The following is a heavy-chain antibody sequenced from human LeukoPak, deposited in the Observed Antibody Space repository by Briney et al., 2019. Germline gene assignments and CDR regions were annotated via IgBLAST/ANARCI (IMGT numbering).Heavy chain of an antibody. CDR3: VLPFGGREEFYFGY. D-gene: IGHD3-16*01. CDR1: GFSLSTSGVG. CDR2: IYWNDEK. V-gene: IGHV2-5*01. Sequence: SGPTLVKPTQTLTLTCTFSGFSLSTSGVGVGWIRQPPGKALEWLALIYWNDEKRYSPSLKNRLTITKDTSKNQVVLTMTNMDPVDTATYYCVLPFGGREEFYFGYWGQGTLVTVSP. J-gene: IGHJ4*02.